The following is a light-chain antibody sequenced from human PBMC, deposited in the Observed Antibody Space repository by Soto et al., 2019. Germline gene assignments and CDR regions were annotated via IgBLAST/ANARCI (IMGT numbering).Light chain of an antibody. CDR1: QSINSW. J-gene: IGKJ1*01. V-gene: IGKV1-5*01. CDR2: DAS. CDR3: QQYYTYGT. Sequence: DIPMTQSPSTLSASVGDRVTITCRASQSINSWLAWYQQKPGKAPKLLIYDASNLESGVPSRFSGSRSGTEFTLTISSLQPDDFATYYCQQYYTYGTFGQGTKVEIK.